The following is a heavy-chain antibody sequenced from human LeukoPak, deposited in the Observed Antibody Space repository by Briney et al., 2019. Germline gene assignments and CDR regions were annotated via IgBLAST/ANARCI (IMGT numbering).Heavy chain of an antibody. D-gene: IGHD2-21*01. CDR1: GYTFTDYY. CDR3: ARGTKDILGPVDY. Sequence: ASVKVSFKASGYTFTDYYIHWVRQAPGRGLEWMGWIHPNTVVTNFDQKFQGRVTLTRDTPISTAYMELSRLKSDDTALYYCARGTKDILGPVDYWGQGTLVTVSS. J-gene: IGHJ4*02. V-gene: IGHV1-2*02. CDR2: IHPNTVVT.